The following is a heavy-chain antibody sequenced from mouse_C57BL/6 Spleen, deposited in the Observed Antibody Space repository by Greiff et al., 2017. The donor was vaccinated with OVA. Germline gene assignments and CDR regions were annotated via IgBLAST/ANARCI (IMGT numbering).Heavy chain of an antibody. V-gene: IGHV5-6*01. CDR1: GFTFSSYG. Sequence: EVMLVESGGDLVKPGGSLKLSCAASGFTFSSYGMSWVRQTPDKRLEWVATISSGGSYTYYPASVKGRFTISRDTATNTLYLHISSLTSEDTAMYDCAGARRYYDGYAYYFDYWGQGTTLTVSS. J-gene: IGHJ2*01. CDR3: AGARRYYDGYAYYFDY. D-gene: IGHD2-3*01. CDR2: ISSGGSYT.